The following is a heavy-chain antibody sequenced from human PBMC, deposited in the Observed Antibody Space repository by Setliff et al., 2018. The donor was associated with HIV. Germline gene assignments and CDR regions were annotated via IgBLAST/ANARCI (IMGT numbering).Heavy chain of an antibody. CDR2: IYYSGST. CDR1: GGSISSGGYY. J-gene: IGHJ4*02. D-gene: IGHD7-27*01. CDR3: ASGRDWGVIDY. V-gene: IGHV4-31*03. Sequence: SETLSLTCTVSGGSISSGGYYWSWIRQHPGRGLEWIGHIYYSGSTYYTPSLQSRVTISMDTSKNQFSLNLRSVTAADTAVFYCASGRDWGVIDYWGQGALVTVSS.